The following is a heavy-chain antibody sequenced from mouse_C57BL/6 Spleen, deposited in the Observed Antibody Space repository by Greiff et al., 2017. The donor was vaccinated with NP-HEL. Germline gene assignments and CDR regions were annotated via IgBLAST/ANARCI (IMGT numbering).Heavy chain of an antibody. Sequence: QVQLQQPGAELVKPGASVKMSCKASGYTFTSYWITWVKQRPGQGLEWIGDIYPGSGSTNYNEKFKSKATLTVDTSSSTAYMQLSSLTSEDSAVYYCAGYDGYYEGFAYWGQGTLVTVSA. CDR1: GYTFTSYW. CDR2: IYPGSGST. D-gene: IGHD2-3*01. V-gene: IGHV1-55*01. CDR3: AGYDGYYEGFAY. J-gene: IGHJ3*01.